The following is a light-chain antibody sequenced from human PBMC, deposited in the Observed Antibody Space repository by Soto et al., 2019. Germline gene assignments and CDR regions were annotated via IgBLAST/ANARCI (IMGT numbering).Light chain of an antibody. CDR3: QQYDDWPLT. CDR2: GAS. V-gene: IGKV3-15*01. CDR1: HSVGTN. Sequence: EIVMTQSSDTLSVSPGEGATLSCRASHSVGTNLAWYQQKPGQAPRLVISGASTRATGVPARFSGSGSATDFALSISGLQSEDFAVYYCQQYDDWPLTFGGGTRVEIK. J-gene: IGKJ4*01.